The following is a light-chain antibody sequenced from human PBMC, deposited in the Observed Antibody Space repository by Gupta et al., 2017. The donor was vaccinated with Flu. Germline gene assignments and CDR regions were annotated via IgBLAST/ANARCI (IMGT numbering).Light chain of an antibody. CDR1: QSLLHSDGKTY. CDR3: EQSRQLFLT. V-gene: IGKV2D-29*01. Sequence: DIVLTQTPLSLSVSPGQTASLSCKSSQSLLHSDGKTYLYWYLQKPGQPPHLLIYEVSNRYSGVPDRFSGSGSGTDFTLKISRLEAEDVGVYYCEQSRQLFLTFGGGTKVEIK. CDR2: EVS. J-gene: IGKJ4*01.